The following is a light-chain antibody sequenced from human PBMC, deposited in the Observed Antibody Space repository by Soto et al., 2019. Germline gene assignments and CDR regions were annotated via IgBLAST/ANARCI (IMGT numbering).Light chain of an antibody. Sequence: EIVVTQSPATLSVSPGERATLSCRASQSVGNNFAWYQQKPGQAPRLLIFATSTRATGVPARFSGSGSGTELTLTISSLQSEDFAFYYCQQYGDFPLTVGGGAKVEIE. CDR3: QQYGDFPLT. V-gene: IGKV3-15*01. CDR2: ATS. J-gene: IGKJ4*01. CDR1: QSVGNN.